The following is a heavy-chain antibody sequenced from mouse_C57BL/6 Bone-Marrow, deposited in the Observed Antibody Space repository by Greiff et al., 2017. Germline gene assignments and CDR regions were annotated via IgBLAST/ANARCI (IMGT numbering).Heavy chain of an antibody. CDR2: FHRYNDDI. J-gene: IGHJ2*01. CDR3: ARSSTFFYYFDY. CDR1: GYTFTTYP. V-gene: IGHV1-47*01. Sequence: QVQLQQSGAELVKPGASVKMSCTASGYTFTTYPIEWMKQTHGKSLEWIGNFHRYNDDIKYTDKFKGQVTLTVEKSSNTVYLELSRLTSDDSAVYYCARSSTFFYYFDYWGQGTTLTVSS. D-gene: IGHD5-1*01.